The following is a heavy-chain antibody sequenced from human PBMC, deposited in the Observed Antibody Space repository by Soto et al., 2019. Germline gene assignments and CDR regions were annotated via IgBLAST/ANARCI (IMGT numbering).Heavy chain of an antibody. CDR2: FDPEDGET. Sequence: GASVKVSCKVSGYTLTELSMHWVRQAPGKGLEWMGGFDPEDGETIYAQKFQGRVTMTEDTSTDTAYMELRSPRSDDTAVYYCARVLCSSTSCYGLFSWFDPWGQGTLVTVSS. J-gene: IGHJ5*02. CDR1: GYTLTELS. CDR3: ARVLCSSTSCYGLFSWFDP. D-gene: IGHD2-2*01. V-gene: IGHV1-24*01.